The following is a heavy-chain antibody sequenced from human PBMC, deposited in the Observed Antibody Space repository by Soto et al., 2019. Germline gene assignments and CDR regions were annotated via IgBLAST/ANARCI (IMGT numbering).Heavy chain of an antibody. D-gene: IGHD1-26*01. CDR1: GYTFTSYY. CDR3: ARAPRLRSGSYAGSYFDY. J-gene: IGHJ4*02. Sequence: GASVKVSCKASGYTFTSYYMHWVRQAPGQGLEWMGIINPSGGSTSYAQKFQGRVTMTRDTSTSTVYMELSSLRSEDTAVYYCARAPRLRSGSYAGSYFDYWGQGTLVTVSS. V-gene: IGHV1-46*01. CDR2: INPSGGST.